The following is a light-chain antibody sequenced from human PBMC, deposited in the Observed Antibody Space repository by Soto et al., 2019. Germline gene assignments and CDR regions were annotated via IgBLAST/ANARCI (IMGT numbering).Light chain of an antibody. CDR2: EVN. V-gene: IGLV2-23*02. CDR1: SSNVGSYKL. CDR3: CSSGGSPTYV. Sequence: QSVLTQPPSASGTPGQRVTISCSGTSSNVGSYKLVSWYQQHPGKAPNLMIFEVNKRPSGVSNRFSGSKSGNTASLTISGLKVEDEADYYCCSSGGSPTYVFGTGTKLTVL. J-gene: IGLJ1*01.